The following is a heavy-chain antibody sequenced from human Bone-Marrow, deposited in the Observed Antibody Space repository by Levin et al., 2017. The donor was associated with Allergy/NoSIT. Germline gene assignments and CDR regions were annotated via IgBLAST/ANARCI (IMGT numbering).Heavy chain of an antibody. Sequence: GGSLRLSCAASGFTFNSYALSWVRQAPGKGLEWVSAISGSGSSTYYADSVKGRFTISRDNSKTTLYLQMNSLRAEDTAVYYCAKGAGWVAGAVALIWGQGTLVSVSS. D-gene: IGHD6-19*01. V-gene: IGHV3-23*01. CDR1: GFTFNSYA. CDR2: ISGSGSST. CDR3: AKGAGWVAGAVALI. J-gene: IGHJ4*02.